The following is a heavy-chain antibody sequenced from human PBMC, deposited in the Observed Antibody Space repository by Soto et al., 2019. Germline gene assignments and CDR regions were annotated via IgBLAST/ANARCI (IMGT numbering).Heavy chain of an antibody. CDR1: WDPLNTHY. CDR2: IHPSGGGS. D-gene: IGHD2-21*02. J-gene: IGHJ4*02. CDR3: ARGGHIAVVTDSFDS. V-gene: IGHV1-46*02. Sequence: ASVKGSCQSSWDPLNTHYLHRGRQAPGQGLEWMGMIHPSGGGSTYAQKFLGRVTMTMDSSTSTVFMELTSLRSADTAVYYCARGGHIAVVTDSFDSWGQGTLVTVSS.